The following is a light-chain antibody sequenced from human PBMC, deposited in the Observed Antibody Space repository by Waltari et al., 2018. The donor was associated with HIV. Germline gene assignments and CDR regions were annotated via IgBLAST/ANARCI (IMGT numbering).Light chain of an antibody. CDR3: SSYTHNHRIL. V-gene: IGLV2-14*01. J-gene: IGLJ2*01. CDR2: DVS. CDR1: SSDVGAYEY. Sequence: QSALTQPASMFGSPGQSITISCTGTSSDVGAYEYVAWYQHHPGKAPKLLISDVSKRPSGVSHRFSGSKSGNTASLTISGLQADDEALYYCSSYTHNHRILFGGGTNLTVL.